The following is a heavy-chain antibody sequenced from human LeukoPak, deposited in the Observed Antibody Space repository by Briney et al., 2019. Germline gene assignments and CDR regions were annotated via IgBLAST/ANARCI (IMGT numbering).Heavy chain of an antibody. CDR3: AREYCSSTSCLYDY. CDR2: ISSSRSTI. V-gene: IGHV3-48*01. D-gene: IGHD2-2*01. Sequence: GGSLRLSCAASGFTFSSYSMNWVRQAPGKGLEWVSYISSSRSTIYYADSVKGRFTISRDNAKNSLYLQMNSLKAEDTAVYYCAREYCSSTSCLYDYWGQGTLVTVSS. J-gene: IGHJ4*02. CDR1: GFTFSSYS.